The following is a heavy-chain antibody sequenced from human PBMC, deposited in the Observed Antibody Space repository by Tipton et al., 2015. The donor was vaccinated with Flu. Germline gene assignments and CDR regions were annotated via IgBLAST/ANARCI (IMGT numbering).Heavy chain of an antibody. CDR2: INPSGGST. J-gene: IGHJ6*02. D-gene: IGHD3-10*01. Sequence: QVQLVQSGAEVKKPGASVKVSCKASGYTFTSYYMHWVRQAPGQGLEWMGIINPSGGSTSYAQKFQGRVTMTRDTSTSTVYMELSNLRSEDTAGYYCARDWAYSSGIYYYYYGMDVWGQGTTVTVS. CDR3: ARDWAYSSGIYYYYYGMDV. CDR1: GYTFTSYY. V-gene: IGHV1-46*01.